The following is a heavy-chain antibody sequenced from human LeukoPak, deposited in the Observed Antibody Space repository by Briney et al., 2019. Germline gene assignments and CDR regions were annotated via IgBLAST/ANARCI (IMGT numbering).Heavy chain of an antibody. J-gene: IGHJ4*02. D-gene: IGHD2-21*02. CDR3: TTDLKCHGGDCYNRRDSVDY. Sequence: GGSLRLSCAASGFTFSNAWMSWVRQAPGKGLEWVGRIKSKTDGGTTDYAAPVKGRFTISRDDSKNTLYLQMNSLKTEDTAVYYCTTDLKCHGGDCYNRRDSVDYWGQGTLVTVSS. CDR2: IKSKTDGGTT. CDR1: GFTFSNAW. V-gene: IGHV3-15*01.